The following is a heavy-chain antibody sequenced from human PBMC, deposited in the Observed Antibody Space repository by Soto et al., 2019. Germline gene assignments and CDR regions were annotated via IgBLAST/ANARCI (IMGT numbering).Heavy chain of an antibody. D-gene: IGHD2-2*01. CDR3: ARDVAYCSSNRCSGFDP. J-gene: IGHJ5*02. CDR1: GFTFSSYS. V-gene: IGHV3-48*01. Sequence: EVQLVESGGDLVQPGGSLRLSCAASGFTFSSYSMNWVRQAPGKGLEWVSYISSGSSTIYYADSVKGRFTISRDNAKNSLYLQMNSLRAEDTAVYYCARDVAYCSSNRCSGFDPWGQGTLVTVSS. CDR2: ISSGSSTI.